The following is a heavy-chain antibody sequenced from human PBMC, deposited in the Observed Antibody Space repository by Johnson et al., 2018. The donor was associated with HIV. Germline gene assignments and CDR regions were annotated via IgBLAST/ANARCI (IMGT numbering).Heavy chain of an antibody. J-gene: IGHJ3*02. D-gene: IGHD5-24*01. CDR1: GFTFSSYG. CDR2: ISSNGGST. V-gene: IGHV3-64*01. CDR3: ARGGLEMATITDAFDI. Sequence: VQLVESGGGVVQPGRSLRLSCAASGFTFSSYGMHWVRQAPGKGLEYISTISSNGGSTYYANSVKGRFTISRDNSKNTLYLQMGSLRAEDMAVYYCARGGLEMATITDAFDIWGQGTMVTVSS.